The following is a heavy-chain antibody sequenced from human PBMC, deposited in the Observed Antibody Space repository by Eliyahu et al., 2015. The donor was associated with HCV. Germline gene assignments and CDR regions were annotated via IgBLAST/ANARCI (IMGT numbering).Heavy chain of an antibody. Sequence: GSFRGYYWSWIRQPPGKGLEWIGEINDDGSTNYNPSLKGRVILSVDTSKNQFSLKLSSVTAADTAVYYCARVSGYYRLGHYYYSQGMDVWGQGTTVTVSS. CDR2: INDDGST. CDR3: ARVSGYYRLGHYYYSQGMDV. D-gene: IGHD2/OR15-2a*01. J-gene: IGHJ6*02. V-gene: IGHV4-34*01. CDR1: GSFRGYY.